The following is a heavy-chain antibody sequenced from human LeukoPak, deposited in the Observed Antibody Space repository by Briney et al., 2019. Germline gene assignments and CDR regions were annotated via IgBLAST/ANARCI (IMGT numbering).Heavy chain of an antibody. CDR2: ISGNGGNT. J-gene: IGHJ4*02. CDR3: AKGRNYYESSLYPHYVDL. D-gene: IGHD3-22*01. Sequence: GGSLRLSCVVSGFTFSSYAMTWVRPAPGKGLEWVSDISGNGGNTYYADSVKGRFTISRDNSKNTMYLQMDSLRAEDTAVYYCAKGRNYYESSLYPHYVDLWGQGTPVTVSS. V-gene: IGHV3-23*01. CDR1: GFTFSSYA.